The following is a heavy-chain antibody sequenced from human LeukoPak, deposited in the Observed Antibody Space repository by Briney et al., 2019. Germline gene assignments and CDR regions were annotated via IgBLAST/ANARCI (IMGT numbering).Heavy chain of an antibody. Sequence: PSETLSLTCTVSGGSIGTYYWSWIRQPAGKGLEWIGRIYTSGNTKYNPSLKSRVTISVDTSKNQFSLKLTSLTAADTAIYYCARDSGRRGYPEYSSDYWGQGTLVTVSS. CDR3: ARDSGRRGYPEYSSDY. J-gene: IGHJ4*02. D-gene: IGHD3-10*01. V-gene: IGHV4-4*07. CDR1: GGSIGTYY. CDR2: IYTSGNT.